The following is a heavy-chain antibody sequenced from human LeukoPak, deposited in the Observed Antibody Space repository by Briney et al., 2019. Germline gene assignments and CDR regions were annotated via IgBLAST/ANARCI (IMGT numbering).Heavy chain of an antibody. CDR1: GYTFTGYY. J-gene: IGHJ4*02. V-gene: IGHV1-2*06. Sequence: ASVKVSCKASGYTFTGYYMHWVRQAPGQGLEWMGRINPNSGGTNYAQKFQGRVTMTRDTSISTAYMELSRLRSDDTAVYYCARAWKDEIDCSGGSCYSFDYWGQGTLVTVSS. CDR3: ARAWKDEIDCSGGSCYSFDY. D-gene: IGHD2-15*01. CDR2: INPNSGGT.